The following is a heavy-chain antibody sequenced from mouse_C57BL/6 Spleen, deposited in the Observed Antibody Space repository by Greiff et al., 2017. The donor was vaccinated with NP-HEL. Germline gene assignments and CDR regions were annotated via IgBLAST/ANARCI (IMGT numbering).Heavy chain of an antibody. D-gene: IGHD2-5*01. CDR1: GFTFSDYG. J-gene: IGHJ4*01. CDR3: ATHSNYEGDYYAMDY. V-gene: IGHV5-17*01. CDR2: ISSGSSTI. Sequence: EVKLMESGGGLVKPGGSLKLSCAASGFTFSDYGMHWVRQAPEKGLEWVAYISSGSSTIYYADTVKGRFTISRDNAKNTLFLQMTSLRSEDTAMYYCATHSNYEGDYYAMDYWGQGTSVTVSS.